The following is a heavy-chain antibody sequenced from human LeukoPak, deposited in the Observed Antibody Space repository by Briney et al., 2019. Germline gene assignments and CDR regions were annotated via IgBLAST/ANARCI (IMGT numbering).Heavy chain of an antibody. CDR1: GFTFSDYY. J-gene: IGHJ4*02. CDR3: ARKTVTNPYFDY. Sequence: GGSLRLSCAASGFTFSDYYMSWIRQAPGKGLEWVSYISSSGSTIYYADSVKGRSTTTRANAKNSLYLQMNSLRAEDTAVYYWARKTVTNPYFDYRGQGTLVTVSS. CDR2: ISSSGSTI. D-gene: IGHD4-17*01. V-gene: IGHV3-11*01.